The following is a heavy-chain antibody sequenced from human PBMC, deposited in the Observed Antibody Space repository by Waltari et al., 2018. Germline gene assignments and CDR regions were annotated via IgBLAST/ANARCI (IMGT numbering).Heavy chain of an antibody. V-gene: IGHV3-7*03. J-gene: IGHJ4*02. D-gene: IGHD2-21*01. CDR3: ATAGAYSPQGGRYYYDS. CDR1: GGSFSGYY. Sequence: VQLQQWGAGLLKPSETLSLTCAVYGGSFSGYYWSWLRQAPGKGLEWLANVRRDGAEKNYVDSVKGRFTISRDNAENSLFLQMNSLSAEDTAVYYCATAGAYSPQGGRYYYDSWGQGTVVSVS. CDR2: VRRDGAEK.